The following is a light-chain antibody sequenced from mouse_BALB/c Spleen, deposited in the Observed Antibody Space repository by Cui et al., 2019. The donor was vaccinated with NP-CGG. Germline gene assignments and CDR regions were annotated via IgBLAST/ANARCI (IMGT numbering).Light chain of an antibody. CDR2: GTN. J-gene: IGLJ1*01. V-gene: IGLV1*01. Sequence: QAVVTQKSALTTSPGETVTLTCRSSTGAVTTNNYANWVQEKPDHLFTGLIGGTNNRAPGVPARFSGSLIGDKAALTITGAQTEDEAIYFCALWYSSHLVFGGGTKLTVL. CDR1: TGAVTTNNY. CDR3: ALWYSSHLV.